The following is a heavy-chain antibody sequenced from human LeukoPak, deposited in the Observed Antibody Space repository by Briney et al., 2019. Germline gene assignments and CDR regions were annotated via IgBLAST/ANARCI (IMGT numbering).Heavy chain of an antibody. Sequence: GGSLRLSCAGSGFTFSDYYMNWVRQAPGKGLEWLGRIESRTDGETTDYLGLVRGRFTISRDDSINTLYLQMDSLRTEDTAVYYCATSPGYYDSSPFDYWGRGTLVTVSS. D-gene: IGHD3-22*01. J-gene: IGHJ4*02. CDR2: IESRTDGETT. CDR3: ATSPGYYDSSPFDY. V-gene: IGHV3-15*04. CDR1: GFTFSDYY.